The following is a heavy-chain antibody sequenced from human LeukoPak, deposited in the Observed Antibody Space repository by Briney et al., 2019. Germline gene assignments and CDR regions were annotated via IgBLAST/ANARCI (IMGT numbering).Heavy chain of an antibody. CDR2: IYYSGST. J-gene: IGHJ4*02. CDR3: ARLPNYGDYVDY. CDR1: GGSISSSSYY. V-gene: IGHV4-39*07. D-gene: IGHD4-17*01. Sequence: PSETLSLTCTVSGGSISSSSYYWGWIRQPPGKGLEWIGSIYYSGSTYYNPSLKSRVTISVDTSKNQFSLKLSCVTAADTAVYYCARLPNYGDYVDYWGQGTLVTVSS.